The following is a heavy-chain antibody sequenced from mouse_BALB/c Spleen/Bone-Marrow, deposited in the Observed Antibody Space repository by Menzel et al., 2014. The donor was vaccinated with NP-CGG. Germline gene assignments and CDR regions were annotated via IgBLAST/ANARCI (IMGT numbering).Heavy chain of an antibody. J-gene: IGHJ2*01. CDR2: ISSGSSTI. V-gene: IGHV5-17*02. Sequence: EVKLVESGGGLVQPGGSRKLSCAASGFTFSSFRMHWVRQAPERGLEWVAYISSGSSTIYYADTAKGRFTIPRDNPKNTLFLQMTSLRSEDTAMYYCARGGNWEDFDYWGQGTTLTVSS. CDR1: GFTFSSFR. D-gene: IGHD4-1*01. CDR3: ARGGNWEDFDY.